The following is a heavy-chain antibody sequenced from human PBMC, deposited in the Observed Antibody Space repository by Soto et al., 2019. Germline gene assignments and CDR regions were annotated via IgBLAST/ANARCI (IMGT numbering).Heavy chain of an antibody. CDR3: AREITNYSGIDY. J-gene: IGHJ4*02. V-gene: IGHV3-30-3*01. CDR2: ISYDGSNK. Sequence: GGSLRLSCAASGFTFSSYAMHWVRQAPGKGLEWVAVISYDGSNKYYADSVKGRFTISRDDSKNTLYLQMNSLRAEDTAVYYCAREITNYSGIDYWGQGTLVTVSS. CDR1: GFTFSSYA. D-gene: IGHD1-7*01.